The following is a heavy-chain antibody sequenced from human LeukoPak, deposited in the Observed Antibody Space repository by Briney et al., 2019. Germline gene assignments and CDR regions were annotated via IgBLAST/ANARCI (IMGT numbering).Heavy chain of an antibody. CDR1: GGSFSGYY. J-gene: IGHJ4*02. V-gene: IGHV4-34*01. Sequence: SETLSLTCAVYGGSFSGYYWRWLRQPPGKGLEWIGEINHSGSTNYNPSLKSRVTISVDTSKNQFSLKLSSVTAADTAVYYCARVWYRGRYYFDYWGQGTLVTVSS. CDR2: INHSGST. D-gene: IGHD1-26*01. CDR3: ARVWYRGRYYFDY.